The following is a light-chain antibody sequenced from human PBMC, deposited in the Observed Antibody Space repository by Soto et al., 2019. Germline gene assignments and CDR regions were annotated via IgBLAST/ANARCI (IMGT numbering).Light chain of an antibody. V-gene: IGKV3-20*01. J-gene: IGKJ2*01. CDR1: QTVRASQ. CDR2: GVS. CDR3: HQYSNPPHT. Sequence: DTVLMQSPDTLSLSPGEGATLSCRASQTVRASQLAWYQQKPGQSPRLLIYGVSNRATDIPDRVGGSGSGTDFTLTISRLEPEDCAVYYWHQYSNPPHTFGQGTKLEIK.